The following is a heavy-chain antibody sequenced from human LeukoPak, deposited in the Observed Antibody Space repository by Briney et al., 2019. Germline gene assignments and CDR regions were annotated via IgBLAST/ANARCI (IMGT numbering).Heavy chain of an antibody. CDR3: ARSGGSGFQLDN. CDR1: GGSISSGDYY. CDR2: IYYSGST. Sequence: SQTLSLTCTVSGGSISSGDYYWSWIRQPPGKGLEWIGYIYYSGSTYYNPSLKSRVTISVDTSKNQFSLKLSSVTAADTAVYYCARSGGSGFQLDNWGQGTLVTVSS. D-gene: IGHD3-16*01. V-gene: IGHV4-30-4*08. J-gene: IGHJ4*02.